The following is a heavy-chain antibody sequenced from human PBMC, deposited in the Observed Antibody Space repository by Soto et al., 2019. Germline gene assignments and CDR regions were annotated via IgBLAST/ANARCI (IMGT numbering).Heavy chain of an antibody. CDR2: INSDGSST. Sequence: GGSLRLSCAASGFNFRSYRMPWVRQAPGNGLVWVSRINSDGSSTSYTDSENGRFTISRDTAKNTLYLQMNSLRAADTALYYCARDRRPQARELPVDHWFDPWGQGTLVTVS. V-gene: IGHV3-74*01. J-gene: IGHJ5*02. CDR3: ARDRRPQARELPVDHWFDP. CDR1: GFNFRSYR. D-gene: IGHD1-7*01.